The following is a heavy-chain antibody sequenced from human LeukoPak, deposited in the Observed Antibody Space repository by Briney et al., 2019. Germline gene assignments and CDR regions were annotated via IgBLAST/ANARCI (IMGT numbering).Heavy chain of an antibody. Sequence: PSQTLSLTCAVSGGSISSGGYSWSWIRQPPGKGLEWIGSIYHSGSTYYNPSLKSRVTISVDTSNNQFSLKLSSVTAADTAVYYCARDLTMVRGVWAFDIWGQGTMVTVSS. CDR3: ARDLTMVRGVWAFDI. CDR1: GGSISSGGYS. J-gene: IGHJ3*02. CDR2: IYHSGST. D-gene: IGHD3-10*01. V-gene: IGHV4-30-2*03.